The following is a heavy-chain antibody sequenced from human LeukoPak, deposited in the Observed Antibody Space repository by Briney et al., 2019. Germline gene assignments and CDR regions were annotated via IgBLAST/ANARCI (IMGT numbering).Heavy chain of an antibody. Sequence: GSLRLSCAASGFTFSSYAMSWVRQPPGKGLESGSAISGSGGSTYYADSVKGRFTISRDNSKNTLYLQMNSLRAEDTAVYYCAKGLVPAAMLAYFDYWGQGTLVTVSS. CDR2: ISGSGGST. CDR3: AKGLVPAAMLAYFDY. D-gene: IGHD2-2*01. CDR1: GFTFSSYA. V-gene: IGHV3-23*01. J-gene: IGHJ4*02.